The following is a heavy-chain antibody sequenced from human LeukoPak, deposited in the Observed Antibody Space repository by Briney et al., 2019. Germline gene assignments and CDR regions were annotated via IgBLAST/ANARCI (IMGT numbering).Heavy chain of an antibody. CDR3: AKDSRGSGSYYNFNWFDP. CDR1: GFIFSSYG. Sequence: PGGSLRLSCAASGFIFSSYGMHWVRQAPGKGLEWVAFIRYDGSNKYYADSVKGRFTISRDNSKNTLYLQMNSLRAEDTAVYYCAKDSRGSGSYYNFNWFDPWGQGTLVTVSS. J-gene: IGHJ5*02. CDR2: IRYDGSNK. D-gene: IGHD3-10*01. V-gene: IGHV3-30*02.